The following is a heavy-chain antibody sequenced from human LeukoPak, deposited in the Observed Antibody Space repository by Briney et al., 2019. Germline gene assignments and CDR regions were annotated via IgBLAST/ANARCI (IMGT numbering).Heavy chain of an antibody. CDR2: VSGSGGRGTT. CDR3: AKDIAASGLPRILDL. Sequence: GFLRLSCIASGFAFSNYVVTWVRQAPGKGLEWVSAVSGSGGRGTTYYADSVKGRFTISRDNAKSTVYLQLNSLSAEDTAVYYCAKDIAASGLPRILDLWGQGTLVTVSS. CDR1: GFAFSNYV. V-gene: IGHV3-23*01. D-gene: IGHD6-13*01. J-gene: IGHJ5*02.